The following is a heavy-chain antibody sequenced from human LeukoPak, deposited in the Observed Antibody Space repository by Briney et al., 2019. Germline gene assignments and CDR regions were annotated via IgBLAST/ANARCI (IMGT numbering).Heavy chain of an antibody. CDR2: ISYNGNQ. CDR1: GFTFSSHW. V-gene: IGHV3-30*03. CDR3: ARDPLDISRWANAFDI. D-gene: IGHD2-2*03. Sequence: PGGSLRLPCAASGFTFSSHWMSWVRQAPVKALEWVAFISYNGNQKYGDSVRGRFTVSRDNSKNTLYLQMNGLRPEDTAVYYCARDPLDISRWANAFDIWGQGTMVTVSS. J-gene: IGHJ3*02.